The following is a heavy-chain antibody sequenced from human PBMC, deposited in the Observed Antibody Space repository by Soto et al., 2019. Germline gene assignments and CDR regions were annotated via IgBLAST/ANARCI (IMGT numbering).Heavy chain of an antibody. CDR1: GGSISSYY. Sequence: XETLSLTCTVSGGSISSYYWSWIRQPPGKGLEWIGYIYYSGSTNYNPSLKSRVTISVDTSKNQFSLKLSSVTAADTAVYYCARVPPYCGGDCYLDYWGQGTLVTVSS. CDR3: ARVPPYCGGDCYLDY. CDR2: IYYSGST. V-gene: IGHV4-59*01. J-gene: IGHJ4*02. D-gene: IGHD2-21*02.